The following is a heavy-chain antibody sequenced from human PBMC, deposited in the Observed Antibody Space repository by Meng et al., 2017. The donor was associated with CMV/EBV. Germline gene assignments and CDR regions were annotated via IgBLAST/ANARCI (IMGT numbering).Heavy chain of an antibody. CDR3: ARPWSNYNWFDP. D-gene: IGHD4-11*01. CDR1: GGSMDNVNYY. J-gene: IGHJ5*02. V-gene: IGHV4-39*01. Sequence: SETLSLTCTVSGGSMDNVNYYWGWARQPPGKGLEWIGNVYYNGNTYYNSSLKSRFSISADTSKNQFFLKLSSVTAADTAVYYCARPWSNYNWFDPWGQGNLVTVSS. CDR2: VYYNGNT.